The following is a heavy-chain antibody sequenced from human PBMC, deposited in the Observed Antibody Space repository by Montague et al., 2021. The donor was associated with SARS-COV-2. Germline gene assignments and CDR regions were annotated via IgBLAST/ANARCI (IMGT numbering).Heavy chain of an antibody. Sequence: SLRLSCAASGFTFSSYGMHWVRQAPGKGLEWVAVIWYDGSNKYYADSVKGRFTISRDNSKNTLYLQMNSLGAEDTAVYYCARDPYDFWSGANPGMDVWGQGTTVTVSS. CDR3: ARDPYDFWSGANPGMDV. CDR2: IWYDGSNK. D-gene: IGHD3-3*01. CDR1: GFTFSSYG. J-gene: IGHJ6*02. V-gene: IGHV3-33*01.